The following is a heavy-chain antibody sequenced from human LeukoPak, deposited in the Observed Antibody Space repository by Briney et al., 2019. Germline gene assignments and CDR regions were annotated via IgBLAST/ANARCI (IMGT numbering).Heavy chain of an antibody. CDR2: INHSGST. V-gene: IGHV4-34*01. Sequence: SETLSLTCAVYGGSFSGYYWSWIRQPPGKGLEWIGEINHSGSTNYNPSLKSRVTISVDTSKNQFSLKLSSVTAADTAVYYCARDEGLEPKVNWFDPWGQGTLVTVSS. CDR3: ARDEGLEPKVNWFDP. CDR1: GGSFSGYY. D-gene: IGHD1-1*01. J-gene: IGHJ5*02.